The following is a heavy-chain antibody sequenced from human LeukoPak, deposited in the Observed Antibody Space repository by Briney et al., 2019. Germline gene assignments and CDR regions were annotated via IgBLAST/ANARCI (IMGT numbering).Heavy chain of an antibody. J-gene: IGHJ4*02. V-gene: IGHV3-7*01. CDR3: AREEYNWNYVGY. D-gene: IGHD1-20*01. Sequence: PGGSLRLSCAASEFTFSSYWMSWVRQAPGKGLEWVANIKQDGSEKYYVDSVKGRFTISRDNAKNSLYLQMNSLRAEDTAVYYCAREEYNWNYVGYWGQGTLVTVSS. CDR1: EFTFSSYW. CDR2: IKQDGSEK.